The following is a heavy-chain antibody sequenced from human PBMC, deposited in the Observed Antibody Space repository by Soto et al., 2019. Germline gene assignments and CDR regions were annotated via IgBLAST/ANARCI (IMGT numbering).Heavy chain of an antibody. V-gene: IGHV1-2*04. CDR3: ARAYCTNGVCAFTPNFAY. D-gene: IGHD2-8*01. J-gene: IGHJ4*02. CDR1: GYTFTGYY. Sequence: GASVKVSCKASGYTFTGYYMHWVRQAPGQGLEWMGWINPNSGGTNYAQKFQGWVTMTRDTSISTAYMELSRLRSDDTAVYYCARAYCTNGVCAFTPNFAYWGQGTLVTVSS. CDR2: INPNSGGT.